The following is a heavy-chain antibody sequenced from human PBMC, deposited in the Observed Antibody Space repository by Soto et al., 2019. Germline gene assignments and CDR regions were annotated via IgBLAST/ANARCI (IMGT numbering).Heavy chain of an antibody. CDR2: INHSGST. V-gene: IGHV4-34*01. J-gene: IGHJ4*02. Sequence: QVELQQWGAGLLKPSETLSLTCAVYGGSFSGYYWSWIRQPPGKGLEWIGEINHSGSTNYNPSLKSRVTISVDTSKNQFSLKLSSVTAADTAVYYCARTLTGTTDYWGQGTLVTVSS. D-gene: IGHD1-20*01. CDR3: ARTLTGTTDY. CDR1: GGSFSGYY.